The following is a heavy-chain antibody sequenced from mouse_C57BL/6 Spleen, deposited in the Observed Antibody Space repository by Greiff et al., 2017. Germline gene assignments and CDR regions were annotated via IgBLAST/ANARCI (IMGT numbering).Heavy chain of an antibody. CDR3: ARAPLSPYYYGSSYGYFDV. CDR1: VYTFTSYW. V-gene: IGHV1-7*01. CDR2: INPSSGYT. D-gene: IGHD1-1*01. J-gene: IGHJ1*02. Sequence: VQLQQSGAELAKPGASVKLSCKASVYTFTSYWMHWVKQRPGQGLEWIGYINPSSGYTQSNQEFKDKATLTADKSSSTAYMQLSSLTYDDSAVYYCARAPLSPYYYGSSYGYFDVWGTGTTVTVAS.